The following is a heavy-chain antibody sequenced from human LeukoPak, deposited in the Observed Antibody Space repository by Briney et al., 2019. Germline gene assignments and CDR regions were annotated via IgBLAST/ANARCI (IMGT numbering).Heavy chain of an antibody. D-gene: IGHD3-10*01. CDR3: ARDHLSYYNVLDY. Sequence: QPGRSLRLSCAASGFTFSSYAMHWVRQAPGKGLEWVAVISYDGSNKYYADSAKGRFTISRDNSKNTLYLQMNSLRAEDTAVYYCARDHLSYYNVLDYWGQGTLVTVSS. CDR2: ISYDGSNK. J-gene: IGHJ4*02. CDR1: GFTFSSYA. V-gene: IGHV3-30*04.